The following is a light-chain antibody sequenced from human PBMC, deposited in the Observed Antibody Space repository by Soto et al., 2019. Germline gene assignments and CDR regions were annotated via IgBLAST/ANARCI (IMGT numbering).Light chain of an antibody. CDR1: GSDIGGYDY. CDR3: SSYMFV. V-gene: IGLV2-14*01. Sequence: QSALTQPASVSGSPGQSITIACTGSGSDIGGYDYVSWYQQHPGRAPKLVIYEVIKRPLGTSDRFSGSKSGNTASLTISGLQAEDEADYFCSSYMFVFGTGTKVTV. CDR2: EVI. J-gene: IGLJ1*01.